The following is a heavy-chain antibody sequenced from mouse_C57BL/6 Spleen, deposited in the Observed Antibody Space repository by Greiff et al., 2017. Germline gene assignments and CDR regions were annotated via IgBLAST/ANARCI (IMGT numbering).Heavy chain of an antibody. CDR1: GYTFTDYY. J-gene: IGHJ3*01. V-gene: IGHV1-76*01. D-gene: IGHD1-1*01. CDR2: IYPGSGNT. CDR3: ARGDYGSSSAWFAY. Sequence: QVQLQQSGAELVRPGASVKLSCKASGYTFTDYYINWVKQRPGQGLEWIARIYPGSGNTYYNEKFKGKATLTAEKSSSTAYMQLSSLTSEDSAVYFCARGDYGSSSAWFAYWGQGTLVTVSA.